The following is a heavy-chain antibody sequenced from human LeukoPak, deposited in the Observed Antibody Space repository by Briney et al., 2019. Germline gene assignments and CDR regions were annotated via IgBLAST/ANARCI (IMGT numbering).Heavy chain of an antibody. Sequence: GGSLRLSCAASGFTFSSYSMNWVRQAPGKGLEWVSYISSSSSTIYYADSVKGRFTISRDNAKDSLYLQMNSLRAEDTAVYYCAGSILTGYPNFDYWGQGTLVTVSS. CDR3: AGSILTGYPNFDY. CDR1: GFTFSSYS. V-gene: IGHV3-48*04. CDR2: ISSSSSTI. D-gene: IGHD3-9*01. J-gene: IGHJ4*02.